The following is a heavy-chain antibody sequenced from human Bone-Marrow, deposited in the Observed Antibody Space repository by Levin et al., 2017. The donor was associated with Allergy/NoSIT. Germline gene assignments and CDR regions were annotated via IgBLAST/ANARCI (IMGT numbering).Heavy chain of an antibody. CDR1: GFTFSSYD. J-gene: IGHJ4*02. CDR2: IGTAADS. V-gene: IGHV3-13*04. CDR3: ARMALPRYCTSTSCSDSGYYFDY. Sequence: SCAASGFTFSSYDMHWVRQATGRGLEWVSAIGTAADSYYSGSVKGRFTVSRDNAKNSLYLQMNSLRAGDTAEYYCARMALPRYCTSTSCSDSGYYFDYWGQGTLVTVSS. D-gene: IGHD2-2*01.